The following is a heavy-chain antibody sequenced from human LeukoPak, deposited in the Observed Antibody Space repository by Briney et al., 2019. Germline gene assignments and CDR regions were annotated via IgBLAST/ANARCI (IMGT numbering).Heavy chain of an antibody. Sequence: SETLSLTCTVSGGSISSSSYYWGWIRQPPGKGLEWIGSIYYSGSTYYNPSLKSRVTMSVDTSKNQFPLKLSSVTAADTAVYYCARVRRYCSSTGCGDWFDPWGQGTLVTVSS. CDR3: ARVRRYCSSTGCGDWFDP. J-gene: IGHJ5*02. V-gene: IGHV4-39*06. D-gene: IGHD2-2*01. CDR2: IYYSGST. CDR1: GGSISSSSYY.